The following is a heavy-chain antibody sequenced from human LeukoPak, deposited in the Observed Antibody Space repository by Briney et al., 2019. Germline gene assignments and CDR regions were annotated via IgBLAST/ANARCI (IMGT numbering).Heavy chain of an antibody. CDR3: ARGGHGGRPNDY. Sequence: PGGSLRLSCAASGFTFSSYGMSWVRQAPGKGLEWVSAISGSGGSTYYADSVKGRFTISRDNSKNTLYLQMNSLRAADTAVYYCARGGHGGRPNDYWGQGTLVTVSS. V-gene: IGHV3-23*01. CDR1: GFTFSSYG. D-gene: IGHD4-23*01. CDR2: ISGSGGST. J-gene: IGHJ4*02.